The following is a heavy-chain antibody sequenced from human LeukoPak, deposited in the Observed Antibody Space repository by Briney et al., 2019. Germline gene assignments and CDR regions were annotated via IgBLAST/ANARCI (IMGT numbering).Heavy chain of an antibody. V-gene: IGHV4-39*01. J-gene: IGHJ4*02. CDR3: ARSRMVPAALFFDY. Sequence: SETLSLTCTVSGGSISSSSYYWGWIRQPPGKGLEWIGSIYYSGSTYYNPSLKSRVTISVDTSKNQFSLKLSSVTAADTAVYYCARSRMVPAALFFDYWGQGTLVTVSS. CDR1: GGSISSSSYY. D-gene: IGHD2-2*01. CDR2: IYYSGST.